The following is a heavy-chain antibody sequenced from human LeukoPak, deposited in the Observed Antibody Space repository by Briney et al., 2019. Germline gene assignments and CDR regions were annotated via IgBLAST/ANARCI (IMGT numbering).Heavy chain of an antibody. CDR2: MNPNSGNT. J-gene: IGHJ6*03. CDR1: GYTFTSYD. CDR3: ARDSRDYDFWSGYYTHVDMDV. Sequence: GASVKVSCKASGYTFTSYDINWVRQATGQGLEWMGWMNPNSGNTGYAQKFQGRVTITRNTSISTAYMELSSLRSEDTAVYYCARDSRDYDFWSGYYTHVDMDVWGKGTTVTVSS. D-gene: IGHD3-3*01. V-gene: IGHV1-8*03.